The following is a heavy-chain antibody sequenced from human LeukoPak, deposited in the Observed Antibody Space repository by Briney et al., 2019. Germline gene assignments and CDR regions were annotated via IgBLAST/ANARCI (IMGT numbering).Heavy chain of an antibody. J-gene: IGHJ5*02. V-gene: IGHV4-4*07. CDR2: IYTSGST. CDR3: ARVLLYYYDSSGYQNNWFDP. CDR1: GGSISSYY. Sequence: SETLSLTCTVSGGSISSYYWSWIRQSAGKGLEWIGRIYTSGSTNYNPSLKSRVTMSVDTSKNQFSLKLSSVTAADTAVYYCARVLLYYYDSSGYQNNWFDPWGQGTLVTVSS. D-gene: IGHD3-22*01.